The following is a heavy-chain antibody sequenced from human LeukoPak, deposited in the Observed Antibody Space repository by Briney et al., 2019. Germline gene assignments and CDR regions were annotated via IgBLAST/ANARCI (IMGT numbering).Heavy chain of an antibody. Sequence: PGDSLRLSCAASGFTFTKYWMTWVRQDPGKGLEWVGNIKQDGSDKNYMDSVKGRFTISRDNTKNSVYLQMSSLRAEDTAVYYFARVYPHPPGGVKAQDFDYWGQGTLVTVSS. CDR1: GFTFTKYW. D-gene: IGHD3-16*01. CDR3: ARVYPHPPGGVKAQDFDY. J-gene: IGHJ4*02. CDR2: IKQDGSDK. V-gene: IGHV3-7*01.